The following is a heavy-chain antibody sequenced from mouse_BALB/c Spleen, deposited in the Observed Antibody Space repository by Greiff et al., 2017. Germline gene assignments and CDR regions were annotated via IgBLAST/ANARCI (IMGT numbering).Heavy chain of an antibody. CDR2: IYPSDSYT. CDR1: GYTFTSYW. D-gene: IGHD2-1*01. Sequence: VQLQQPGAELVRPGASVKLSCKASGYTFTSYWINWVKQRPGQGLEWIGNIYPSDSYTNYNQKFKDKATLTVDKSSSTAYMQLSSPTSEDSAVYYCTRSGGNYFAYWGQGTLVTVSA. J-gene: IGHJ3*01. CDR3: TRSGGNYFAY. V-gene: IGHV1-69*02.